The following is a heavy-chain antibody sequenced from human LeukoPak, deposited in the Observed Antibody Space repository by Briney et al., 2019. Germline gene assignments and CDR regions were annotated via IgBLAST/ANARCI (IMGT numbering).Heavy chain of an antibody. CDR3: ARDLHSYGY. J-gene: IGHJ4*02. CDR1: GFTFSSYS. Sequence: GXXRLSCAASGFTFSSYSMNWVRQAPGKGLEWVSYISSSSSTIYYADSVKGRFTISRDNAKNSLYLQMNSLRAEDAAVYYCARDLHSYGYWGQGTLVTVSS. D-gene: IGHD5-18*01. V-gene: IGHV3-48*01. CDR2: ISSSSSTI.